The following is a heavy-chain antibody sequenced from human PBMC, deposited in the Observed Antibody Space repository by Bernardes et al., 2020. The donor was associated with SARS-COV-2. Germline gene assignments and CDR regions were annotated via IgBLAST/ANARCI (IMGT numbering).Heavy chain of an antibody. D-gene: IGHD2-2*01. J-gene: IGHJ6*02. CDR1: GYTFTSYY. Sequence: AVVKVSCKASGYTFTSYYMHWVRQAPGQGLEWMGIINPSGGSTSYAQKFQGRVTMTRDTSTSTVYMELSSLRSEDTAVYYCARDPTRGDIVVVPAAEDYYYGMDVWGQGTTVTVSS. CDR2: INPSGGST. CDR3: ARDPTRGDIVVVPAAEDYYYGMDV. V-gene: IGHV1-46*01.